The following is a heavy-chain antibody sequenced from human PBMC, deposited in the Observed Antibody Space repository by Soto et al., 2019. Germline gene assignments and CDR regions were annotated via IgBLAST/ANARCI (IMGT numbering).Heavy chain of an antibody. V-gene: IGHV1-2*02. CDR2: INPNSGGT. Sequence: ASVKVSCKASGYTFTGYYMHWVRQAPGQGLEWMGWINPNSGGTNHAQKFQGRVTMTRDTSISTAYMELSRLRSDDTAVYYCARADIVRGWFDPWGQGTLVTVSS. D-gene: IGHD2-15*01. J-gene: IGHJ5*02. CDR3: ARADIVRGWFDP. CDR1: GYTFTGYY.